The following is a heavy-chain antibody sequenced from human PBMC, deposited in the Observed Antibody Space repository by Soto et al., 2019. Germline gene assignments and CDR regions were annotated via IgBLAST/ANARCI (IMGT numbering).Heavy chain of an antibody. J-gene: IGHJ4*02. Sequence: SETLSLTCTASGGSISSSSYYWGWIRQPPGKGLEWIGSIYYSGSTYYNPSLKSRVTISVDTSKNQFSLKLSSVTAADTAVYYCARRGSGSYSDYWGQGTLVTVSS. CDR1: GGSISSSSYY. V-gene: IGHV4-39*01. CDR3: ARRGSGSYSDY. CDR2: IYYSGST. D-gene: IGHD3-10*01.